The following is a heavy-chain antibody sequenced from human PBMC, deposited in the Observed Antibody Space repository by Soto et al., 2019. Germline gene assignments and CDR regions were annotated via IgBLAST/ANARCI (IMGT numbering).Heavy chain of an antibody. V-gene: IGHV3-23*01. Sequence: EVQLLESGGGLVQPGGSLRLSCAASGFSFSNYAMSWVRQPPGRGLEWVSTISDSGGGTYYADSVKGRFTIARDDSKTALFLQMSSLRAEDTAVYYCARDLSTRVGATDYWGLGILVTVSS. CDR1: GFSFSNYA. D-gene: IGHD1-26*01. CDR3: ARDLSTRVGATDY. CDR2: ISDSGGGT. J-gene: IGHJ4*02.